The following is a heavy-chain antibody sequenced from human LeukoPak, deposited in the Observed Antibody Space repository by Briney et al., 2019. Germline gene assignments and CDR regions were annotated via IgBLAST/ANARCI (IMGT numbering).Heavy chain of an antibody. V-gene: IGHV4-59*01. CDR2: IYYSGST. D-gene: IGHD3-22*01. CDR3: ARVAGGDSSGYYSFDY. J-gene: IGHJ4*02. Sequence: SETLSLICTVSGGSISSYYWSWIRQPPGKGLEWIGYIYYSGSTNYNPSLKSRVTISVDTSKNQFSLKLSSVTAADTAVYYCARVAGGDSSGYYSFDYWGQGTLVTVSS. CDR1: GGSISSYY.